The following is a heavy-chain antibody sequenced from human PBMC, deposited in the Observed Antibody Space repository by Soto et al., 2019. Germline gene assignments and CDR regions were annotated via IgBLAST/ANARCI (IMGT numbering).Heavy chain of an antibody. Sequence: GGSLRLSCAASVFPFSSYGMHWVRQAPGKGLEWVAVIWYDGSNKYYADSVKGRFTISRDNSKNTLYLQMNSLRAEDTAVYYCAREGTVYYYYGMDVWGQGTTVTVSS. CDR2: IWYDGSNK. CDR3: AREGTVYYYYGMDV. V-gene: IGHV3-33*01. D-gene: IGHD1-1*01. CDR1: VFPFSSYG. J-gene: IGHJ6*02.